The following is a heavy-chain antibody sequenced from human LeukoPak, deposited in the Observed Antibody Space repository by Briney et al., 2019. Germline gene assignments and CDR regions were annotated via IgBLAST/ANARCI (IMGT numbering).Heavy chain of an antibody. D-gene: IGHD3-3*01. V-gene: IGHV3-7*03. CDR1: GXTFSXYX. CDR3: ARNNAFWSGYAYHYGMDV. J-gene: IGHJ6*02. Sequence: PGXXLXLSCXGSGXTFSXYXXTWVRQAPGKGLEWXADINQDGSDNYYVDSVKGRFIISRDNAKNSLYLQMSSLRAEDAAVYYCARNNAFWSGYAYHYGMDVWGQGTTVIVSS. CDR2: INQDGSDN.